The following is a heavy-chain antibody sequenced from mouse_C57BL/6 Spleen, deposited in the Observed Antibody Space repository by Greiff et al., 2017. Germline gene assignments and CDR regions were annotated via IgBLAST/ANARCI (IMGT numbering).Heavy chain of an antibody. CDR2: IWSDGST. V-gene: IGHV2-6-1*01. J-gene: IGHJ4*01. D-gene: IGHD2-12*01. Sequence: QVQLQQSGPGLVAPSQSLSITCTVSGFSLTSHGVHWVRQTPGKSLEWLVVIWSDGSTTYNSAPKSRLSISKDNSTSKVFLKMNSLHTDDTAMCYCARHHDARYYYAMDYWGQGTSVTVSS. CDR3: ARHHDARYYYAMDY. CDR1: GFSLTSHG.